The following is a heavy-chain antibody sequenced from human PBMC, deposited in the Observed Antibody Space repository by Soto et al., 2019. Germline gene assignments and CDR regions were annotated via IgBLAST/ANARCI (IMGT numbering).Heavy chain of an antibody. J-gene: IGHJ4*02. Sequence: ASVKVSCKASGYTFTTYGFSWVRQARGQGLECVGWISASNGNTHYSQKFQGRVTMTTDTSTSTAYMELRSLTSGDTAVYYCARGPRMTTVPLGFRYWGQGTLVTVSS. CDR1: GYTFTTYG. CDR2: ISASNGNT. V-gene: IGHV1-18*04. CDR3: ARGPRMTTVPLGFRY. D-gene: IGHD4-17*01.